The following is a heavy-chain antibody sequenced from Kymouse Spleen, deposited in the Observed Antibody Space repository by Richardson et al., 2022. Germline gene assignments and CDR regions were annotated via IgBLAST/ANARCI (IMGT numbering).Heavy chain of an antibody. J-gene: IGHJ6*02. CDR1: GGSISSSNW. CDR2: IYHSGST. Sequence: QVQLQESGPGLVKPSGTLSLTCAVSGGSISSSNWWSWVRQPPGKGLEWIGEIYHSGSTNYNPSLKSRVTISVDKSKNQFSLKLSSVTAADTAVYYCARGYGSGSYYDYYYYGMDVWGQGTTVTVSS. V-gene: IGHV4-4*02. D-gene: IGHD3-10*01. CDR3: ARGYGSGSYYDYYYYGMDV.